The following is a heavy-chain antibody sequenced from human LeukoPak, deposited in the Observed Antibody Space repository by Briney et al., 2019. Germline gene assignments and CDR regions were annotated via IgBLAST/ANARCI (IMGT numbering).Heavy chain of an antibody. J-gene: IGHJ4*02. V-gene: IGHV3-30-3*01. CDR1: GFTFSSYA. CDR2: ISYDGSNK. CDR3: ARGHNYDFWSGYYSYFDY. Sequence: HPGGSLRLSCAASGFTFSSYAMHWVRQAPGKGLEWVAVISYDGSNKYYADSVKGRFTISRDNSKNTLYLQMNSLRAEDTAVYYCARGHNYDFWSGYYSYFDYWGQGTLVTVSS. D-gene: IGHD3-3*01.